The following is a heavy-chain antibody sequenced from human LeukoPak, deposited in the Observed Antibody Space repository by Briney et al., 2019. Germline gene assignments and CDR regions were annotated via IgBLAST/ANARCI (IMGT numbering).Heavy chain of an antibody. Sequence: SETLSLTCAVYGGSFSGYYWSWIRQPAGKGLEWIGEINHSGSTNYNPSLKSRVTISVDTSKNQFSLKLSSVTAADTAVYYCARGGYFYGSGSYYNEYNWFDPWGQGTLVTVSS. J-gene: IGHJ5*02. D-gene: IGHD3-10*01. CDR2: INHSGST. CDR1: GGSFSGYY. CDR3: ARGGYFYGSGSYYNEYNWFDP. V-gene: IGHV4-34*01.